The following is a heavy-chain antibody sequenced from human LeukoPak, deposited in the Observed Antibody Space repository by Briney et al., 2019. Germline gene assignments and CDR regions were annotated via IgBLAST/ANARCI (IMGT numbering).Heavy chain of an antibody. Sequence: ASVKVSCKASGYTFTSYDINWVRQATGQGLEWMGWMNPNSGNTGYAQKFQGRVTITRNTSISTAYMELSSLRSEDTAVYYCARAIRYYYDSSGYSTNYYYYYYMDVWGKGTTVTVSS. D-gene: IGHD3-22*01. J-gene: IGHJ6*03. CDR3: ARAIRYYYDSSGYSTNYYYYYYMDV. CDR1: GYTFTSYD. V-gene: IGHV1-8*03. CDR2: MNPNSGNT.